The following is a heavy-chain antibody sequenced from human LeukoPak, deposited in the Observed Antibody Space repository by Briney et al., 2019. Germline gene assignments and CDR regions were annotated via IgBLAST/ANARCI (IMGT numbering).Heavy chain of an antibody. J-gene: IGHJ4*02. CDR1: GFTFSSYW. V-gene: IGHV3-74*01. D-gene: IGHD1-1*01. CDR3: ARFAVTTAGDY. CDR2: ITGDGSGA. Sequence: GGSLRLSCAASGFTFSSYWMHWVRQAPGKGLVWVSRITGDGSGANYADSVKGRFTISIDNAKNTLYLQMNSLRAEDTAVYYCARFAVTTAGDYWGQGTLVTVSS.